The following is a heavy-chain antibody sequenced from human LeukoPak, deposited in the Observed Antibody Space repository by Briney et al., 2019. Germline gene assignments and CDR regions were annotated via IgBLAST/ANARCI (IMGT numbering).Heavy chain of an antibody. J-gene: IGHJ3*02. CDR2: IKQDGSEK. Sequence: GGSLRLSCAASGFTFSSYWMSWVRQAPGKGLEWVANIKQDGSEKYYVDSVKGRFTISRDNAKNSLYLQMNSLRAEDTAVYSCARDDTHSDTSGSFYDAFDIWGQGTMVTVSS. CDR3: ARDDTHSDTSGSFYDAFDI. V-gene: IGHV3-7*01. CDR1: GFTFSSYW. D-gene: IGHD3-22*01.